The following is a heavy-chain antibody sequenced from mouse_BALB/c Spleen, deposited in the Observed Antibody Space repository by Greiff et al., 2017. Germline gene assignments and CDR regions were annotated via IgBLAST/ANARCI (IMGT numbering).Heavy chain of an antibody. Sequence: EVQLVESGGDLVKPGGSLKLSCAASGFTFSSYGMSWVRQTPDKRLEWVATISSGGSYTYYPDSVKGRFTISRDNAKNTLYLQMSSLKSEDTAMYYCARHGELGRGVYYYAMDYWGQGTSVTGSS. J-gene: IGHJ4*01. D-gene: IGHD4-1*01. CDR1: GFTFSSYG. CDR3: ARHGELGRGVYYYAMDY. CDR2: ISSGGSYT. V-gene: IGHV5-6*01.